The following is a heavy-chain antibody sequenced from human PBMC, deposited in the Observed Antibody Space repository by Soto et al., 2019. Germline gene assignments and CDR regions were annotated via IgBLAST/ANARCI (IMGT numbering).Heavy chain of an antibody. D-gene: IGHD3-22*01. CDR3: ARGLIYDSSGYYFDY. CDR1: GGSFSGYY. CDR2: INHSGST. V-gene: IGHV4-34*01. Sequence: SETLSLTCAVYGGSFSGYYWTWIRQPPGTGLEWIGEINHSGSTNYNPSLKSRVTISVDTSKNQFSLKLTSVTAADTAVYYCARGLIYDSSGYYFDYWGQGTLVTVSS. J-gene: IGHJ4*02.